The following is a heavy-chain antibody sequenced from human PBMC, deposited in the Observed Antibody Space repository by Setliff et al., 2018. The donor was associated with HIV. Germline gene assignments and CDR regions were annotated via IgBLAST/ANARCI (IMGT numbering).Heavy chain of an antibody. CDR1: GDSISRGGYY. CDR3: ATGRLYYYMDV. V-gene: IGHV4-31*03. CDR2: ISYSGST. D-gene: IGHD1-1*01. J-gene: IGHJ6*03. Sequence: SETLSLTCTVSGDSISRGGYYWQWIRQHPGGGLYWIGYISYSGSTFYNPSLKSRVTMSLDTSYNQFSLKLNSVTAADTAVFYCATGRLYYYMDVWGKGTTVTVSS.